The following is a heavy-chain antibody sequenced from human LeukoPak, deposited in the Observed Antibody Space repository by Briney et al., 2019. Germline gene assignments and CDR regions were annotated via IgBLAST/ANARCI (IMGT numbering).Heavy chain of an antibody. V-gene: IGHV1-18*01. Sequence: GASVKVSCKASGFVFTSYGFTWVRQAPGQGLEWMGWISANDGKTHYPEKHQGRVTMSTDTVTSTANMELRSLRSDDTAVYYCARELHVERDDYWGQGTLVTVSS. CDR3: ARELHVERDDY. D-gene: IGHD1-1*01. CDR2: ISANDGKT. CDR1: GFVFTSYG. J-gene: IGHJ4*02.